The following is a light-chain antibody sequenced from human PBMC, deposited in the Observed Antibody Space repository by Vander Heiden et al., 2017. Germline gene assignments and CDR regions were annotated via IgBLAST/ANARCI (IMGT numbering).Light chain of an antibody. CDR2: EVS. Sequence: QSALTQPASVSGSPGQSITISCTGTSSDVGSYNLVSWYQQHPGKAPKLMLYEVSKRPSGVSNRFSGSKSGNTASPTISGLQAEDDADYYCSSYAGSSTYVFGTGTKVTVL. CDR1: SSDVGSYNL. J-gene: IGLJ1*01. V-gene: IGLV2-23*02. CDR3: SSYAGSSTYV.